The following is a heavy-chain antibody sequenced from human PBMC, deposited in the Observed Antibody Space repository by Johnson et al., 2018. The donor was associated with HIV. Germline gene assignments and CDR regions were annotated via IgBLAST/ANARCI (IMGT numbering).Heavy chain of an antibody. J-gene: IGHJ3*02. V-gene: IGHV3-20*04. D-gene: IGHD1-26*01. CDR2: INWNGGST. CDR1: GFTFDDYG. CDR3: ARVGGATGAFDI. Sequence: VQLVESGGGVVQPGRSLRLSCAASGFTFDDYGMSWVRQAPGKGLEWVSGINWNGGSTGYADSVKGRFTISRDNAKNTLYLQMNSLRAEDTAVYSCARVGGATGAFDIWGQGTMVIVSS.